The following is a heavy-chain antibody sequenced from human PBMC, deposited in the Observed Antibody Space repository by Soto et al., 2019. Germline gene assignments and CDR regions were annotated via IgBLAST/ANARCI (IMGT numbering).Heavy chain of an antibody. CDR2: ISDSGGTV. Sequence: PGGSLRLSCAASGFTFSSYEMNWVRQAPGQGLEWVSYISDSGGTVYYADSVKGRFTVSRDNAQNSVYLQMNSLRTEDTAVYYCARDLLHYDFWSGYSAYFYSGMDVWGPGTTVTVSS. J-gene: IGHJ6*02. V-gene: IGHV3-48*03. D-gene: IGHD3-3*01. CDR3: ARDLLHYDFWSGYSAYFYSGMDV. CDR1: GFTFSSYE.